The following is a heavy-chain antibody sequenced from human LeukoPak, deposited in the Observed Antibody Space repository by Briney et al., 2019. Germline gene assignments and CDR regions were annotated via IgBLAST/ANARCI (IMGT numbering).Heavy chain of an antibody. CDR2: ISGSGGST. CDR3: AKRRYDSSGHFDS. V-gene: IGHV3-23*01. CDR1: GFTFSSYG. D-gene: IGHD3-22*01. Sequence: HPGGSLRLSCAASGFTFSSYGMSWVRQAPGKGLEWVSAISGSGGSTYYADSVKGRFTISKDNSKNTLYMRMSSLRAEDTAVYYCAKRRYDSSGHFDSWGQGTLVTVS. J-gene: IGHJ4*02.